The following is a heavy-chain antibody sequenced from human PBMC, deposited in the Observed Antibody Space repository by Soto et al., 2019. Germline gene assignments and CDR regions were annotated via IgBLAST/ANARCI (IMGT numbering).Heavy chain of an antibody. CDR1: GGSISSYY. D-gene: IGHD6-6*01. CDR3: ATRKLEAARPGYFDY. Sequence: PSETLSLTCTVSGGSISSYYWSWIRQPPGKGLEWIGYIYYSGSTNYNPSLKSRVTISVDSSKSQFSLKLSSVTAADTAVYYCATRKLEAARPGYFDYWGQGALVTVSS. V-gene: IGHV4-59*08. CDR2: IYYSGST. J-gene: IGHJ4*02.